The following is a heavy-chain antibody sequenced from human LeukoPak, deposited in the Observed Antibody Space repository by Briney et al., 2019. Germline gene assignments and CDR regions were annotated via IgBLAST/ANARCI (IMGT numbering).Heavy chain of an antibody. J-gene: IGHJ4*02. CDR1: GYSISNNYY. Sequence: PSETLSLTCTVSGYSISNNYYWGWIRQPPGKGLEWIGSIYHSGNTYYNPSLKSRVAISIDTSKNHFSLQLSSVTAADTAVYYCASSHLYSSSWYLSGRFDFWGQGTLVTVSS. V-gene: IGHV4-38-2*02. D-gene: IGHD6-13*01. CDR2: IYHSGNT. CDR3: ASSHLYSSSWYLSGRFDF.